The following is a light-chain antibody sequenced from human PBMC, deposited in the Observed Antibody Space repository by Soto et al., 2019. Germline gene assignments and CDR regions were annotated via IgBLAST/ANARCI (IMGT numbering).Light chain of an antibody. CDR3: QKYNNLPPDRT. Sequence: EIVMTQSPATLSVSPGERATLSCRASQSVGSNLAWYQQKPGQAPRLLIYGASTRATGIPARFSGSGSGTEFTLTISSLQYDDCAIYFCQKYNNLPPDRTFGQGTKVEIK. CDR1: QSVGSN. CDR2: GAS. V-gene: IGKV3-15*01. J-gene: IGKJ1*01.